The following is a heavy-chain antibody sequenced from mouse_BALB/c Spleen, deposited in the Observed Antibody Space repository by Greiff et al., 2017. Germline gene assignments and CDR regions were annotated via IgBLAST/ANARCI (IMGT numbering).Heavy chain of an antibody. D-gene: IGHD2-1*01. Sequence: EVKLMESGGGLVKPGGSLKLSCAASGFAFSSYDMSWVRQTPEKRLEWVAYISSGGGSTYYPDTVKGRFTISRDNAKNTLYLQMSSLKSEDTAMYYCARLYGNFLFDYWGQGTTLTVSS. CDR3: ARLYGNFLFDY. CDR1: GFAFSSYD. CDR2: ISSGGGST. V-gene: IGHV5-12-1*01. J-gene: IGHJ2*01.